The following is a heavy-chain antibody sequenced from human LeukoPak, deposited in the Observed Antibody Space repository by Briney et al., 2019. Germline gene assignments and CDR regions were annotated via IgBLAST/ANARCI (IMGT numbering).Heavy chain of an antibody. CDR3: ARADDFWSGPLDY. Sequence: SETLSITYNVAGGSISRGRYYWSWIGQPGRKELEWVGRIYTSWSTNYNPSLKSRVTISVDTSKTQFSLKLSSVTAADTAVYYCARADDFWSGPLDYWGQGTLVTVSS. J-gene: IGHJ4*02. V-gene: IGHV4-61*02. D-gene: IGHD3-3*01. CDR2: IYTSWST. CDR1: GGSISRGRYY.